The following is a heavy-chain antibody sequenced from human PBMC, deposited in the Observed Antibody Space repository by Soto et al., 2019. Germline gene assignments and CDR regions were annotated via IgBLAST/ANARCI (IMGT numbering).Heavy chain of an antibody. CDR3: AGVPIDKYMIYWSDP. CDR2: IYFSGST. J-gene: IGHJ5*02. Sequence: SETLSLTCTVSGDSVSSGDYYWTWIRQPPGKGLEWVGHIYFSGSTNYNPSLKSRVTISLDTSKNQFSLKLTSVTAADTAVYYCAGVPIDKYMIYWSDPGGPGTLVTVSA. D-gene: IGHD3-16*01. CDR1: GDSVSSGDYY. V-gene: IGHV4-61*08.